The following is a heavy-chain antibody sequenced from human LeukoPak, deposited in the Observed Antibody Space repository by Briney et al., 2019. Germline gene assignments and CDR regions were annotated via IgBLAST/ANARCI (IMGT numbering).Heavy chain of an antibody. Sequence: SETLSLTCTVSGGSISSYCWSWIRQPPGKGLEWIGYIYYSGSTNYNPSLKSRVTISVDTSKNQFSLKLSSVTAADTAVYYCARRMYCYDSSGYGGYWLDPWGQGTLVTVSS. CDR1: GGSISSYC. J-gene: IGHJ5*02. CDR2: IYYSGST. D-gene: IGHD3-22*01. CDR3: ARRMYCYDSSGYGGYWLDP. V-gene: IGHV4-59*08.